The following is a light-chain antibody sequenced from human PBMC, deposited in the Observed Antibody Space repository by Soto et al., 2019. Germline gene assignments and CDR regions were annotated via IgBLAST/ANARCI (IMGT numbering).Light chain of an antibody. CDR3: CSYAGYSTFLV. Sequence: QSVLTQPASVSGSPGQSITISCTGTSSDVGSYNLVSWYQRHPGKAPKVLIYEGSKRPSGVSNRFSGSKSGNTASLTISGLQAEDEADYYCCSYAGYSTFLVFGGGTKLTVL. J-gene: IGLJ2*01. V-gene: IGLV2-23*03. CDR2: EGS. CDR1: SSDVGSYNL.